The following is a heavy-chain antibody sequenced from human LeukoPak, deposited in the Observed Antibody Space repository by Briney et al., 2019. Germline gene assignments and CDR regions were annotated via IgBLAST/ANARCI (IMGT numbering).Heavy chain of an antibody. D-gene: IGHD3-10*01. Sequence: PGGSLRLSCAASGFTFSSCWMTWVRQAPGKGLEWVANIKQDGSEKYYVDSVEGRFTISRDNAKNSLYLEMNSLRAEDTAVYYCARGNGVIINYYYYYMDVWGKGTTVTVSS. V-gene: IGHV3-7*01. CDR1: GFTFSSCW. CDR2: IKQDGSEK. CDR3: ARGNGVIINYYYYYMDV. J-gene: IGHJ6*03.